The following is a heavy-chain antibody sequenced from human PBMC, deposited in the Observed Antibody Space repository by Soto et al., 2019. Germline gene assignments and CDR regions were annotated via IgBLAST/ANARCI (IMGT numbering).Heavy chain of an antibody. V-gene: IGHV3-43*01. Sequence: GGSLRLSCAASGFTFDDYTMHWVRQAPGKGLEWVSLISWDGGSTYYADSVKGRFTISRDNSKNSLYLQMNSLRTEDTALYYCAKDKVAVAGTGRYYYYGMDVWGQGTTVTVSS. CDR2: ISWDGGST. D-gene: IGHD6-19*01. CDR3: AKDKVAVAGTGRYYYYGMDV. CDR1: GFTFDDYT. J-gene: IGHJ6*02.